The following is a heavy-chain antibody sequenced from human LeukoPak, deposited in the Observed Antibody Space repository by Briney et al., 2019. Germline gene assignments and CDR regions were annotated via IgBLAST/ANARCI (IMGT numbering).Heavy chain of an antibody. CDR3: AKVWFGELSD. J-gene: IGHJ4*02. D-gene: IGHD3-10*01. V-gene: IGHV3-9*01. CDR1: GFTFDDYA. Sequence: GRSLRLSCAASGFTFDDYAMHWVRQAPGKGLEWVSGISWNSGSIGYADSVKGRFTISRDNAKNSLYLQMNSLRAEDTALYYCAKVWFGELSDWGQGTLVTVSS. CDR2: ISWNSGSI.